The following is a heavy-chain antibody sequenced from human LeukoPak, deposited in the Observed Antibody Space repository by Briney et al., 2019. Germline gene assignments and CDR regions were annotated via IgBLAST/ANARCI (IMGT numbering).Heavy chain of an antibody. CDR3: AKPKLGFVIDY. J-gene: IGHJ4*02. D-gene: IGHD7-27*01. CDR1: GFSFDDYA. CDR2: IGWNSGTI. Sequence: GGSLRLSCAASGFSFDDYAMHWVRQAPGKGLEWVSGIGWNSGTIGYADSVKGRFTISRDNSKNTLYLQMNSLRAEDTAVYYCAKPKLGFVIDYWGQGTLVTVSS. V-gene: IGHV3-9*01.